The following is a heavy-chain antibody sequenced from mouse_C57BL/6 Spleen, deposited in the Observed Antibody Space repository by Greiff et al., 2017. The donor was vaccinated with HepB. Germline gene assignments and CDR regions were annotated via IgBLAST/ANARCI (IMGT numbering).Heavy chain of an antibody. CDR1: GYTFTDYE. Sequence: QVQLQQSGAELVRPGASVTLSCKASGYTFTDYEMHWVKQTPVHGLEWIGAIDPETGGTAYNQKFKGKAILTADKSSSTAYMELRSLTSEDSAVYYCTGFYYYDSRSIDYWGQGTTLTVSS. CDR2: IDPETGGT. J-gene: IGHJ2*01. V-gene: IGHV1-15*01. CDR3: TGFYYYDSRSIDY. D-gene: IGHD1-1*01.